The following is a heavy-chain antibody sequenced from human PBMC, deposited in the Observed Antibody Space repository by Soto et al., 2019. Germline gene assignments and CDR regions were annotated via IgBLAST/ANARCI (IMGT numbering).Heavy chain of an antibody. CDR2: ISSSSSYI. Sequence: EVQLVESGGGLVKPGGSLRLSCAASGFTFSSYSMNWVRQAPGKGLEWVSSISSSSSYIYYADSVKGRFTISRDNAKNSXYLQMNSLRAEDTAVYYCARDLIFPSGSYGAGAFDIWGQGTMVTVSS. J-gene: IGHJ3*02. V-gene: IGHV3-21*01. CDR1: GFTFSSYS. D-gene: IGHD1-26*01. CDR3: ARDLIFPSGSYGAGAFDI.